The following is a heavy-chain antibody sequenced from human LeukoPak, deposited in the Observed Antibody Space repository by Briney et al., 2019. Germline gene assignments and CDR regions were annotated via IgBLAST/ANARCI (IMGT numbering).Heavy chain of an antibody. Sequence: PSETLSLTCTVSGYSISSGYYWGWIRQSPGKGLEWIGSIYHGGSTYYNPSLRSRVIVSVDTSKNHFSLKMSSVTAADTAVYYCARDLASCAGDCYSDGFDYWGQGTLGTVSS. D-gene: IGHD2-21*02. CDR2: IYHGGST. CDR3: ARDLASCAGDCYSDGFDY. V-gene: IGHV4-38-2*02. J-gene: IGHJ4*02. CDR1: GYSISSGYY.